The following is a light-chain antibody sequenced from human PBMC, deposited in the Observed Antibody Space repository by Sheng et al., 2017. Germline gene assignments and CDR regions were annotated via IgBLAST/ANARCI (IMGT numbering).Light chain of an antibody. J-gene: IGKJ4*01. CDR3: QQRGDWPPL. CDR2: DAS. V-gene: IGKV3-11*01. CDR1: QSVGTS. Sequence: DIVLTQSPATLYLSPGERASLSCRASQSVGTSLAWYQHKTGQAPRLLMYDASKRATGIPVRFSGSGSGTDFALTISSLEPDDFAVYFCQQRGDWPPLFGGGTKVEI.